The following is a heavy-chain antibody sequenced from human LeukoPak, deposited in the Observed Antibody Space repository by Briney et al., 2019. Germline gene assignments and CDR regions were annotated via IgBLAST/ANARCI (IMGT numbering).Heavy chain of an antibody. CDR1: GYSFTSYW. CDR2: IYPGDPDT. V-gene: IGHV5-51*01. CDR3: ARHIAARRGTYYYYYYMDV. Sequence: GESLKISCKGSGYSFTSYWIGWVRQMPGKGLEWMGIIYPGDPDTRYSPSFQGQVTISADKSISTAYLQWSSLKASDTAMYYCARHIAARRGTYYYYYYMDVWGKGTTVTVSS. J-gene: IGHJ6*03. D-gene: IGHD6-6*01.